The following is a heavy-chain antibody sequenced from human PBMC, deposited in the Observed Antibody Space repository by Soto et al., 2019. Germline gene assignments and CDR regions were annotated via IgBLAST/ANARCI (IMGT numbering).Heavy chain of an antibody. D-gene: IGHD2-8*01. CDR2: ISAYNGNT. CDR3: ERDLSLMTATSNAGFVI. V-gene: IGHV1-18*04. J-gene: IGHJ3*02. Sequence: ASVTVSCKASGYMFGHYGITWVRQAPGQGLEWMAWISAYNGNTDYAQKFQGRVTMTTDSSTNTAYMELRSLRSDDTAVYYCERDLSLMTATSNAGFVIRGQGTMVTVS. CDR1: GYMFGHYG.